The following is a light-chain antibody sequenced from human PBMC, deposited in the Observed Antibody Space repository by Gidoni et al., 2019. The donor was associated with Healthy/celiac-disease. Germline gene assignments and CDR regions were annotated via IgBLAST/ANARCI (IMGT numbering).Light chain of an antibody. CDR1: QILVYSDGNTY. CDR2: KVS. V-gene: IGKV2-30*01. CDR3: MQGTHLIT. J-gene: IGKJ5*01. Sequence: DVVMTQSPLSLPVTLGQPASISCRSSQILVYSDGNTYLNWFQQRPGQSPRRLIYKVSNRDAGVPGRFSGSGSGTDFTLKSSRVEAEDVGVYYCMQGTHLITFGQGTRLEIK.